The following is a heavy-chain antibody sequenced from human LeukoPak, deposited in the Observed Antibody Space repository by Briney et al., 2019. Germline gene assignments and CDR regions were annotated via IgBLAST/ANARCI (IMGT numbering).Heavy chain of an antibody. CDR2: IYPGDSDT. V-gene: IGHV5-51*01. J-gene: IGHJ5*02. CDR1: GYSFPNYW. Sequence: GESLKISCKSSGYSFPNYWIGWVRQMPGKGLEWMGIIYPGDSDTRYRPSFQGQVTISADKSISTAYLQWSTLKASGTAMYYCVRWDRPSGFDPWGQGTLVTVSS. CDR3: VRWDRPSGFDP. D-gene: IGHD1-26*01.